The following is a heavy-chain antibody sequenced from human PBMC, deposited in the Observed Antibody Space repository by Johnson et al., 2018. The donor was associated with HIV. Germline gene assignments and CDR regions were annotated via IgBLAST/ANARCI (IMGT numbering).Heavy chain of an antibody. D-gene: IGHD6-19*01. J-gene: IGHJ3*02. CDR1: GFTFSSYG. Sequence: QVPLVESGGGVVQPGGSLRLSCAASGFTFSSYGMHWVRQAPGKGLEWVAFIRYDGSNKYYADSVKGRFTLSRDNSKNTLYLQMNSLRAEDTAVYYCASGIAVAGTLLDAFDIWGQGTMVTVSS. CDR2: IRYDGSNK. V-gene: IGHV3-30*02. CDR3: ASGIAVAGTLLDAFDI.